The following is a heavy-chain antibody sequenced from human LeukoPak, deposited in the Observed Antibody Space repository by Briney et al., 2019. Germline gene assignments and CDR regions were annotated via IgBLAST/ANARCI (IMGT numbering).Heavy chain of an antibody. CDR2: IHDSGST. Sequence: SETLSLTCTVSGGSFSSYYWTWIRQPPGKRLEWIGYIHDSGSTNFNPSLKSRVTISIDTSKNQFSLKLSSVTAANTAMYYCARDRPPDPLDHWGQGTMVTVSA. CDR1: GGSFSSYY. CDR3: ARDRPPDPLDH. V-gene: IGHV4-59*01. J-gene: IGHJ3*01.